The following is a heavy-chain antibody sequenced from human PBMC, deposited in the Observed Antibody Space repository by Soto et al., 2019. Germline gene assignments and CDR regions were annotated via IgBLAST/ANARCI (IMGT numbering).Heavy chain of an antibody. CDR1: EFMSSISA. J-gene: IGHJ4*01. Sequence: SLRLSCAGSEFMSSISAMHWVRQAPGKGPEWVAVTSYDGTTKYYADSVKGRFTISRDNSKNTLSLQMNSLSAEDTAVYYCTREVVRPYFDYWGQGILVTVSS. CDR3: TREVVRPYFDY. D-gene: IGHD2-2*01. CDR2: TSYDGTTK. V-gene: IGHV3-30-3*01.